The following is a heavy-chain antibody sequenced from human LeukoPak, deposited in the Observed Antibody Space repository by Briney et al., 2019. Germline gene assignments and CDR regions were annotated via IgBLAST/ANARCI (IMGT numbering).Heavy chain of an antibody. J-gene: IGHJ3*02. Sequence: PSETLSLTCTVSGGSISSYYWSWIRQPPGKGLEWIGYIYYSGSTNYNPSLKSRVTISVDTSKNQFSLKLSSVTAADTAVYYCAREGPRYCSGGSCYGAFDIWGQGTMVTVSS. CDR3: AREGPRYCSGGSCYGAFDI. CDR2: IYYSGST. V-gene: IGHV4-59*01. D-gene: IGHD2-15*01. CDR1: GGSISSYY.